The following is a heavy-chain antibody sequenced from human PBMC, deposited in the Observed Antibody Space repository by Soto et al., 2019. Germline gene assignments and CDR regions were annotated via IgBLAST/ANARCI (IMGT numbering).Heavy chain of an antibody. D-gene: IGHD3-9*01. CDR2: ISSSSSTI. CDR3: ARDILTGYYTINWFDP. Sequence: EVQLVESGGGLVQPGGSLRLSCAASGFTFSSYSMNWVRQAPGKGLEWVSYISSSSSTIYYADSVKGRFTISRENAKNSLYLQMNSLRDEDTAVYYCARDILTGYYTINWFDPWGQGTLVTVSS. CDR1: GFTFSSYS. V-gene: IGHV3-48*02. J-gene: IGHJ5*02.